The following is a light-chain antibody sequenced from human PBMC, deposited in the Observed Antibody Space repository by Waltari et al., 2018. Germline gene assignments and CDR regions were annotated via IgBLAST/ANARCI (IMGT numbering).Light chain of an antibody. CDR2: GAS. Sequence: ELLMTQSPATLSVSPGERATLSCRASQSIARNLDWYQQKPGQAPRLLIYGASTRATGVPDRFSGSGSGTEFTLTISSLQSEDFAVYYCQQYNNWRTFGQGTKVEIK. V-gene: IGKV3-15*01. CDR3: QQYNNWRT. CDR1: QSIARN. J-gene: IGKJ2*01.